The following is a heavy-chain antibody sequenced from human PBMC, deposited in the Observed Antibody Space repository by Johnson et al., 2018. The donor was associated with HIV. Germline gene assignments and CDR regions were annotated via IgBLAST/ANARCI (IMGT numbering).Heavy chain of an antibody. CDR1: GFTFSDYY. Sequence: QVQLVESGGGLVKPGGSLRLSCAASGFTFSDYYMSWIRQAPGKGLEWVAFIRYDGSNKYYADSVKGRLTISRDNSKNTLYLQMNSLRAEDTAVYYCASGIAVAGTLLDAFDIWGQGTMVTVSS. CDR3: ASGIAVAGTLLDAFDI. D-gene: IGHD6-19*01. CDR2: IRYDGSNK. J-gene: IGHJ3*02. V-gene: IGHV3-30*02.